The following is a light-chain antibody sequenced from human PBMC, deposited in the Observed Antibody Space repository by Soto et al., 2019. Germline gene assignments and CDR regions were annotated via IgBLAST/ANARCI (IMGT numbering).Light chain of an antibody. CDR3: QQSYNTPRK. V-gene: IGKV1-39*01. Sequence: MTQSPASLSASVGDRVTITCRASQGIRSYLNWYQQKPGKAPNLLIYAASNLQTGAPSRFSGSGSGTDFTLTISSLQPEDFATYYCQQSYNTPRKFGQGTKV. CDR2: AAS. J-gene: IGKJ1*01. CDR1: QGIRSY.